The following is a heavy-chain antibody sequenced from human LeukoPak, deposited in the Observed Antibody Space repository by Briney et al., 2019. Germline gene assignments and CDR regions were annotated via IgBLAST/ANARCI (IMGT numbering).Heavy chain of an antibody. Sequence: PGGSLRLSCAASGFTFSSYAMSWVRQAPGKGLEWVANIKQDGSEKYYVDSVKGRFTISRDNAKNSLYLQMNSLRAEDTAVYYCQGSFDCSSTSCYRLRGLGAFDIWGQGTMVTVSS. CDR3: QGSFDCSSTSCYRLRGLGAFDI. D-gene: IGHD2-2*02. V-gene: IGHV3-7*01. CDR2: IKQDGSEK. CDR1: GFTFSSYA. J-gene: IGHJ3*02.